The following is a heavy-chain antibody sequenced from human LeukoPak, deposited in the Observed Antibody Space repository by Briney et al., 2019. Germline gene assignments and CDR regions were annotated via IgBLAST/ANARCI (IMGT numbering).Heavy chain of an antibody. CDR3: ARDESTSILWW. J-gene: IGHJ1*01. CDR2: INPSGGST. Sequence: GASVKVSCKASGYTFINCYMHWVRQAPGQGLEWMGIINPSGGSTSYAQKFQGRVTMTRDTSTSTVYMELSSLRSEDTAVYYCARDESTSILWWWGQGTLVTVSS. V-gene: IGHV1-46*01. CDR1: GYTFINCY. D-gene: IGHD2-21*01.